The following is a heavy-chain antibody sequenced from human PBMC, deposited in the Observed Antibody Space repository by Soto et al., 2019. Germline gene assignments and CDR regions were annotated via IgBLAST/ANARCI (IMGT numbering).Heavy chain of an antibody. CDR1: GDSMSSADW. Sequence: QVQLQESGPGLVKPSGTLSLTCAVSGDSMSSADWWSWVRQPPGKGLEWIGEIHHSGGINYHPSLRSRVTISVDMSKNQFSLNLSSVTAADTAVYFCVRNGYYSLDHWGQGTLVIVSP. CDR2: IHHSGGI. CDR3: VRNGYYSLDH. D-gene: IGHD6-25*01. J-gene: IGHJ4*02. V-gene: IGHV4-4*02.